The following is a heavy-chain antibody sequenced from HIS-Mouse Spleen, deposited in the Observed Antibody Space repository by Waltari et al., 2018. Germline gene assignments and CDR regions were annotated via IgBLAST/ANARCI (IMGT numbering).Heavy chain of an antibody. V-gene: IGHV3-33*06. CDR3: AKGGLMVYAIGDY. CDR1: GLTFSSYC. J-gene: IGHJ4*02. D-gene: IGHD2-8*01. Sequence: QVQRVESGGGVVQPGRSLMVSVAASGLTFSSYCLPWVSAAPGKGLEWVAVIWYDGSNKYYADSVKGRFTISRDNSKNTLYLQMNSLRAEDTAVYYCAKGGLMVYAIGDYWGQGTLVTVSS. CDR2: IWYDGSNK.